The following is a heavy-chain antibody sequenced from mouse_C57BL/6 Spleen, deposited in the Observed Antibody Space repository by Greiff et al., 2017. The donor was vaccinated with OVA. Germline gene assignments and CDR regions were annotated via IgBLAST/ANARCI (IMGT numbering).Heavy chain of an antibody. V-gene: IGHV1-22*01. D-gene: IGHD1-1*01. CDR1: GYTFTDYN. Sequence: VQLQQSGPELVKPGASVKMSCKASGYTFTDYNMHWVKQSPGQSLEWIGYINPNNGGTSYNQKFKGKATLTVNKSSSTAYMELRSLTSEDSAVYVCARGGSRANYFDYWGQGTTLTVSS. CDR2: INPNNGGT. CDR3: ARGGSRANYFDY. J-gene: IGHJ2*01.